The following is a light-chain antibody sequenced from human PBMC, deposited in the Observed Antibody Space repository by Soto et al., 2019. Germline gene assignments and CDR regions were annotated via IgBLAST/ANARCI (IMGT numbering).Light chain of an antibody. CDR2: DVS. V-gene: IGLV2-14*03. CDR1: SSDVGAYNY. J-gene: IGLJ2*01. Sequence: QSALTQPASVSGSPGQSITISCTGTSSDVGAYNYVSWYQQHPDKAPKLMIFDVSTRPSGVSSRFSGSKSGNTAFLTISGLQGEDEADYYCSSYRSSTHVIFGGGTKVTVL. CDR3: SSYRSSTHVI.